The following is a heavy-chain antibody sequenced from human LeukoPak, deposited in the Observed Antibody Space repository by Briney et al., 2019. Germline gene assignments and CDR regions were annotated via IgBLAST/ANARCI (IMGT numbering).Heavy chain of an antibody. V-gene: IGHV2-26*01. D-gene: IGHD3-10*01. CDR3: ARMRYYYGFDP. Sequence: SGPTLVNPPATLTLTCTVSGFSLSNARMGVSWIRQPPGKALEWLSHIFSNDEKSYSTSLKSRLTISKNTSNSQVVLTMTNMDPVDTATYYCARMRYYYGFDPWGQGTLVTVSS. CDR2: IFSNDEK. J-gene: IGHJ5*02. CDR1: GFSLSNARMG.